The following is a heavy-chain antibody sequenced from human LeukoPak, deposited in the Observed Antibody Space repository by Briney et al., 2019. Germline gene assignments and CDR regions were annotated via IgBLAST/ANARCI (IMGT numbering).Heavy chain of an antibody. CDR2: MNPNSGNT. D-gene: IGHD3-3*01. V-gene: IGHV1-8*01. CDR1: GYTFTSYD. Sequence: ASVKVSCEASGYTFTSYDINWVRQATGQGLEWMGWMNPNSGNTGYAQKFQGRVTMTRNTSISTAYMELSSLRSEDTAVYYCARGKGETYYDFWSGRSRGVDIWGQGTMVTVSS. CDR3: ARGKGETYYDFWSGRSRGVDI. J-gene: IGHJ3*02.